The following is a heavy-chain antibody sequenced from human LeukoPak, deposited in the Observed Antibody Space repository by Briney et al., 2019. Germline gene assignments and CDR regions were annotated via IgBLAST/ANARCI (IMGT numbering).Heavy chain of an antibody. Sequence: SVKVSCKASGYTFTSYDISWVRQAPGQGLEWMGGIIPIFATANYAQKFQGRVTITADESTSTAYMELSSLRSEDTAVYYCASDWGNPTERNYGMDVWGQGTTVTVSS. J-gene: IGHJ6*02. CDR1: GYTFTSYD. CDR3: ASDWGNPTERNYGMDV. CDR2: IIPIFATA. D-gene: IGHD3-16*01. V-gene: IGHV1-69*13.